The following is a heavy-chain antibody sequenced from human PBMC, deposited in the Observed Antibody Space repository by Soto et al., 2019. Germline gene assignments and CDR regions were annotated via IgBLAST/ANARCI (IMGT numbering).Heavy chain of an antibody. CDR1: GGTFSSYA. J-gene: IGHJ4*02. V-gene: IGHV1-69*13. CDR2: IIPIFGTA. CDR3: ARKISYFDSSGPGFDY. D-gene: IGHD3-22*01. Sequence: AASVKVSCKASGGTFSSYAISWVRQAPGQGLEWMGGIIPIFGTANYAQKFQGRVTITADESTSTAYMELSSLRSEDTAVYYCARKISYFDSSGPGFDYWGQGTLVTVSS.